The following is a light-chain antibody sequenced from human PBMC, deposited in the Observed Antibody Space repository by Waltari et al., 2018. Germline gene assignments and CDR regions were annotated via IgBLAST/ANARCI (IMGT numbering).Light chain of an antibody. J-gene: IGKJ1*01. CDR1: QSVSSN. CDR2: CAS. V-gene: IGKV3-15*01. CDR3: QQYNEWPRT. Sequence: IGMTQSPATLSVSPGERATLSCRASQSVSSNLAWYQQRPGQAPRLLIHCASTRATGIPDRFSGSGSGTEFTLTISSLQSEDFAVYHCQQYNEWPRTFGQGTKVEIK.